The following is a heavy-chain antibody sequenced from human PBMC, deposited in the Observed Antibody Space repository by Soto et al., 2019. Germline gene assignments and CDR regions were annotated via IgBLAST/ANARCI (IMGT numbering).Heavy chain of an antibody. CDR3: ARDHKEAFDI. CDR1: GGSISSYF. J-gene: IGHJ3*02. Sequence: ASETLSLTCTVSGGSISSYFLNWIRQAPGKGLEWIGYMYFNESTNYNPSLKSRVTISLDTSKSLFSLKLNSVTAADTAVYYCARDHKEAFDIWGKGTLVTASS. CDR2: MYFNEST. V-gene: IGHV4-59*01.